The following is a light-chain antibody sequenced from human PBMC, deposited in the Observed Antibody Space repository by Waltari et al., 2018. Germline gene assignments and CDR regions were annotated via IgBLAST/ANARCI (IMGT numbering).Light chain of an antibody. J-gene: IGKJ1*01. Sequence: EIVLTQSPGTLSLSPGERATLSCRASQSVDKYLAWYQQKPGQAPRLLIYHTSTRATGIPDRCSGSGFGTDFSLTISRLEPEDFAVYYCQKYNSLPATFGQGTKVEVK. CDR2: HTS. V-gene: IGKV3-20*01. CDR1: QSVDKY. CDR3: QKYNSLPAT.